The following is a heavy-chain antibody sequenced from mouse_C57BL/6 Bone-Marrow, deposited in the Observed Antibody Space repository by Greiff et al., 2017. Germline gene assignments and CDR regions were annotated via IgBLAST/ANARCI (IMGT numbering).Heavy chain of an antibody. CDR3: ARDGYYAYAMDY. Sequence: VQLQQPGAELVKPGASVKLSCKASGYTFTSYWMHWVKQRPGQGLEWIGMIHPNSGSTNYNEKFKSKATLTVDKSSSTAYMQLSSLTSEDSAVYYCARDGYYAYAMDYWGQGTSVTVSS. J-gene: IGHJ4*01. D-gene: IGHD2-3*01. CDR1: GYTFTSYW. CDR2: IHPNSGST. V-gene: IGHV1-64*01.